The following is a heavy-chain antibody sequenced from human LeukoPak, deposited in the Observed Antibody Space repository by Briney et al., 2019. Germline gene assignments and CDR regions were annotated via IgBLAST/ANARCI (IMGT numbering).Heavy chain of an antibody. Sequence: SVKVSCKASGGTFSSYAISWVRQAPGQGLEWMGGIIDIVCTSIYSPQFQRRVTITAHSSTHTAYLELSSLRSEDTAVYYCARTETVLRFLEWLSRGAFDIWGQGTMVTVSS. V-gene: IGHV1-69*01. CDR1: GGTFSSYA. CDR3: ARTETVLRFLEWLSRGAFDI. CDR2: IIDIVCTS. D-gene: IGHD3-3*01. J-gene: IGHJ3*02.